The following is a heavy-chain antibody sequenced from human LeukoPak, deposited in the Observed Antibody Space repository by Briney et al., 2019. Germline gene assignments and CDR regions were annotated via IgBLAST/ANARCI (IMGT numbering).Heavy chain of an antibody. CDR3: ARVDYGDYVAENWIDP. Sequence: PSETLSLTCTVSGGSISSYYWNWIRQPAGKGLEWIGRIYTSGSTNYNPSLKSRVTMSVDTSKNQFSLKLSSVTAADTAVYYCARVDYGDYVAENWIDPWGQGTLVTVSS. D-gene: IGHD4-17*01. V-gene: IGHV4-4*07. J-gene: IGHJ5*02. CDR2: IYTSGST. CDR1: GGSISSYY.